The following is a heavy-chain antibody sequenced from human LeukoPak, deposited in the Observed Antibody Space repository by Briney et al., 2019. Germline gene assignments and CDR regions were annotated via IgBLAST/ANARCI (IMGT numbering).Heavy chain of an antibody. Sequence: GGSLRLSCAASGFTFKSYGMHWVRQAPGKGLEWVAAISYDGSDRYYVDSVKGRFTISRDNSKNTLYLQMDSLKSEDTAVYYCATGYSVEMATMPDWGQGTLVTVPS. V-gene: IGHV3-30*03. J-gene: IGHJ4*02. D-gene: IGHD5-24*01. CDR1: GFTFKSYG. CDR2: ISYDGSDR. CDR3: ATGYSVEMATMPD.